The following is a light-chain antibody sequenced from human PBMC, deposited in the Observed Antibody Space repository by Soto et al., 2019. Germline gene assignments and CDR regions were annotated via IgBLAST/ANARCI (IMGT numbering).Light chain of an antibody. J-gene: IGKJ3*01. CDR2: GAS. CDR3: QQYSSSPVT. Sequence: EIVLTQSPGTLSLSPGERATLSCRASQSVSSSYLAWYQQKPGQAPRLLIYGASSRATGIPDRFSGSGSGTVFTLTISRLEPEDFAVYYCQQYSSSPVTFGPGTNVDIK. V-gene: IGKV3-20*01. CDR1: QSVSSSY.